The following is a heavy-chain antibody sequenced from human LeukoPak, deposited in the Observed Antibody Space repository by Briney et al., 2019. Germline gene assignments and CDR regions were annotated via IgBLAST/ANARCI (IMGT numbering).Heavy chain of an antibody. D-gene: IGHD3-3*01. CDR2: IYYSGST. Sequence: SETLSLTCTVSGGSISSSSYYWGWIRQPPGKGLEWIGSIYYSGSTYYNPSLKSRVTISVDTSKNQFSLKLSSVTAADTAVYYCARTAPHDFWSGYYTPRYFDYWGQGTLVTVSS. V-gene: IGHV4-39*07. J-gene: IGHJ4*02. CDR1: GGSISSSSYY. CDR3: ARTAPHDFWSGYYTPRYFDY.